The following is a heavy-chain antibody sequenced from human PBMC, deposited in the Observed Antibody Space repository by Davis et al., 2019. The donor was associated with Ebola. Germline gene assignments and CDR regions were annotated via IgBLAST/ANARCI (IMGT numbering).Heavy chain of an antibody. CDR2: INPSGST. J-gene: IGHJ5*02. CDR1: GGTFSGYY. Sequence: MPSETLSLTCAVYGGTFSGYYGSWMRQPPGNGLDWIREINPSGSTNYNPSLKSRVTISVNKSKNQFSLKLSSVTAADTAVYYCARYVRFLEWLFAHKWFDPCGQGTLVTFSS. V-gene: IGHV4-34*01. D-gene: IGHD3-3*01. CDR3: ARYVRFLEWLFAHKWFDP.